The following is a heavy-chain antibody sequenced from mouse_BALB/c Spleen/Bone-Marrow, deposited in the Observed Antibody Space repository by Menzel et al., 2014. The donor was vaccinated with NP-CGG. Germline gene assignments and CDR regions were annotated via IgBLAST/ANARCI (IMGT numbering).Heavy chain of an antibody. CDR1: GYAFSNYW. J-gene: IGHJ2*01. D-gene: IGHD2-3*01. V-gene: IGHV1-80*01. Sequence: VQLQQSGADLVRPGSSVKISCEASGYAFSNYWMNWVKQRPGQGLEWIGLIYPGDGDTNYNGKFKGKATLTADRSSSTAYMQLSSLTSEDSAVYFCARCDGYSYYFDYWGQGTTLTVSS. CDR3: ARCDGYSYYFDY. CDR2: IYPGDGDT.